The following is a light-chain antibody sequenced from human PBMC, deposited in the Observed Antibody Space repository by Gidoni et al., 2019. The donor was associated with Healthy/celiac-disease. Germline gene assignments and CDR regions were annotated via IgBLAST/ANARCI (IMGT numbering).Light chain of an antibody. Sequence: EIVMTQSPATLSVSPEERATLACRASQSVSSNLAWYQQKPGQAPRLLIDGASTRATGIPARFSGSGSGTEFTLTISSLQSEDFAVYYCQQYNNWPPWTFGQGTKVEIK. J-gene: IGKJ1*01. CDR3: QQYNNWPPWT. V-gene: IGKV3-15*01. CDR1: QSVSSN. CDR2: GAS.